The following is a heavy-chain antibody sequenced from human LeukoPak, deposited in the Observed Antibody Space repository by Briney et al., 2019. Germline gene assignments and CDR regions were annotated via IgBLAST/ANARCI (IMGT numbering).Heavy chain of an antibody. CDR1: GFSFSSYA. CDR2: MSSSDDGR. Sequence: PGGSLRLSCATSGFSFSSYAMSWVRQAPGKGLEWVSAMSSSDDGRYYAASVRGRFTISRDTSRSTLYLQMNSLRAEDTAVYYCARAYSSGWSPPGSFDYWGQGTLVTVSS. D-gene: IGHD6-19*01. V-gene: IGHV3-23*01. CDR3: ARAYSSGWSPPGSFDY. J-gene: IGHJ4*02.